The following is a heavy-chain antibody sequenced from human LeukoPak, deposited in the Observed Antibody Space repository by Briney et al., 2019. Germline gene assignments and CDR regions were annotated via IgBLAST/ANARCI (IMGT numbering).Heavy chain of an antibody. CDR1: GFTVSSNY. D-gene: IGHD6-13*01. CDR3: AKGLGSSWPNWFDP. Sequence: GGSLRLSCAASGFTVSSNYMSWVRQAPGKGLEWVSVIYSGGSTYYADSVKGRFTISRDNSKNTLYLQMNSLRAEDTAVYYCAKGLGSSWPNWFDPWGQGTLVTVSS. J-gene: IGHJ5*02. CDR2: IYSGGST. V-gene: IGHV3-53*01.